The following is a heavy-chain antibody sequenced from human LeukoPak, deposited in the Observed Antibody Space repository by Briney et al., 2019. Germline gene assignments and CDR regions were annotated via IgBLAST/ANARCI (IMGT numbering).Heavy chain of an antibody. CDR2: ISGSGGST. CDR3: AKRGVVIRVILVGFHKEAYYFDS. J-gene: IGHJ4*02. D-gene: IGHD3-22*01. CDR1: GFTFSSYA. Sequence: GGSLRLSCAASGFTFSSYAMSWVRQAPGKGLEWVAGISGSGGSTNYADSVKGRFTISRDNPKNTLFLQMNSLRAKDTAVYLCAKRGVVIRVILVGFHKEAYYFDSWGQGALVTVSS. V-gene: IGHV3-23*01.